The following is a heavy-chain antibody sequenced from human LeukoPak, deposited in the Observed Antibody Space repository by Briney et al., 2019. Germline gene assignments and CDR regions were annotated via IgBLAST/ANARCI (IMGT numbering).Heavy chain of an antibody. V-gene: IGHV3-21*01. CDR1: GFTLSSYN. J-gene: IGHJ4*02. CDR3: ARVVSYYFDY. D-gene: IGHD2-2*01. CDR2: ISSSSNYI. Sequence: GGSLRLSCAASGFTLSSYNMNWVRQAPGKGLERVSSISSSSNYIYYADSVKGRFTISRDNAKNSLYLQMNSLRAEDTAVYYCARVVSYYFDYWGQGTLVTVSS.